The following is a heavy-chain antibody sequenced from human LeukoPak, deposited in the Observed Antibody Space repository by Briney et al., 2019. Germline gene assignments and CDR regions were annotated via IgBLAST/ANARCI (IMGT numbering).Heavy chain of an antibody. CDR2: IDWDDDK. CDR1: GFSLSTSGMC. V-gene: IGHV2-70*11. J-gene: IGHJ4*02. Sequence: SGPALVKPTQTLTLTCTFSGFSLSTSGMCVSWIRQPPGKALEWPARIDWDDDKYYSTSLKTRLTISKDTSKNQVVLTMTNMDPVDTATYYCARTYGSGSYFDYWGQGTLVTVSS. D-gene: IGHD3-10*01. CDR3: ARTYGSGSYFDY.